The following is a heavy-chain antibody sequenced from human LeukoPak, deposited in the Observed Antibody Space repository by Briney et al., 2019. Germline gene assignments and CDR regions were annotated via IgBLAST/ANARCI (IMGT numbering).Heavy chain of an antibody. V-gene: IGHV4-34*01. CDR3: ARDRMVRGFNWFDP. Sequence: SETLSLTCAVYGGSFSGYYWSWIRQPPGKGLEWLGEINHSGSTNYNPSLKSRVTISVDTSKNQFSLKLSSVTAADTAVYYCARDRMVRGFNWFDPWGQGTLVTVSS. D-gene: IGHD3-10*01. CDR1: GGSFSGYY. CDR2: INHSGST. J-gene: IGHJ5*02.